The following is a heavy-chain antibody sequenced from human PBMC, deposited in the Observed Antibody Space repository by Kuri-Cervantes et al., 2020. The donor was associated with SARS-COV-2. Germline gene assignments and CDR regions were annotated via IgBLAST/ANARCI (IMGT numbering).Heavy chain of an antibody. J-gene: IGHJ2*01. CDR3: ASRGSSRNWYFDL. CDR1: GFTFSSYA. Sequence: ETLSLACAASGFTFSSYAMSWVRQAPGKGLEWVSAISGSGGSTYYADSVKGRFTISRDNAKNSLYLQMNSLRAEDTAVYYCASRGSSRNWYFDLWGRGTLVTVSS. CDR2: ISGSGGST. V-gene: IGHV3-23*01. D-gene: IGHD2-2*01.